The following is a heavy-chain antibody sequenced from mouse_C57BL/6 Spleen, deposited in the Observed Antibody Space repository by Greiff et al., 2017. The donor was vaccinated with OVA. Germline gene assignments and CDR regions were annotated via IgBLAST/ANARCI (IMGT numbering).Heavy chain of an antibody. CDR1: GYTFTDYY. CDR3: ARLAPAATFDS. CDR2: INPNNGGT. Sequence: EVQLQQSGPELVKPGASVKISCKASGYTFTDYYMNWVKQSHGKSLEWIGDINPNNGGTSYNQKFKGKATLTVDKSSSTAYMELRSLTSEDSAVYYCARLAPAATFDSWGQGTTLTVSS. J-gene: IGHJ2*01. D-gene: IGHD1-2*01. V-gene: IGHV1-26*01.